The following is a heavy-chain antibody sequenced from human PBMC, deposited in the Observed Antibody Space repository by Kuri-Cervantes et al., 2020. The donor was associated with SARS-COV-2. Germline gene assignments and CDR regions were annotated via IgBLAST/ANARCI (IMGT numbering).Heavy chain of an antibody. CDR2: IRSITDGETT. V-gene: IGHV3-15*07. D-gene: IGHD3-3*01. CDR3: TGRDFNY. J-gene: IGHJ4*02. Sequence: GGSLRLSCAASGFTFSSYEMNWVRQAPGKGLEWVGRIRSITDGETTDYAAPVKGRFTISRDDSKNTLYLQMNNLKIEDTGFYYCTGRDFNYWGQGTLVTVSS. CDR1: GFTFSSYE.